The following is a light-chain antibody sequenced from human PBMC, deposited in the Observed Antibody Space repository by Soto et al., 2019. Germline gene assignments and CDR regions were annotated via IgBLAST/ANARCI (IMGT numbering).Light chain of an antibody. CDR1: QSVTSDY. CDR3: QQYGHALWA. Sequence: EVVVTQSPGTLSLSPGERATLSCRASQSVTSDYLAWYQQKPGQSPRLLMSGASRRATGVPDRFSGSGSGTDFPLTISRLEPEDFAVYYCQQYGHALWAFGQGTKVEIK. J-gene: IGKJ1*01. V-gene: IGKV3-20*01. CDR2: GAS.